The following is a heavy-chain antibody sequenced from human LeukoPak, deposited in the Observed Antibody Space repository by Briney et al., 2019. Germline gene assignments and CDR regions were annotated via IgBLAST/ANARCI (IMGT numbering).Heavy chain of an antibody. CDR3: AREGYGSGSSHFMDV. J-gene: IGHJ6*03. V-gene: IGHV4-59*01. CDR1: GVSISSYF. CDR2: IYYIGTT. Sequence: MPSETLSLTCTVSGVSISSYFWTWIRQAPGKGLEWIGYIYYIGTTNYNPSLKSRATISVDMSKNQFSLKLTSVTAADTAVYYCAREGYGSGSSHFMDVWGTGTTVTVSS. D-gene: IGHD3-10*01.